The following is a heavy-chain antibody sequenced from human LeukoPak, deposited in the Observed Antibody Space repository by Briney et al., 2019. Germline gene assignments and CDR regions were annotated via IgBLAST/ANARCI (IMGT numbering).Heavy chain of an antibody. D-gene: IGHD3-3*01. CDR2: INHSGST. V-gene: IGHV4-34*01. CDR1: GGSFSGYY. J-gene: IGHJ5*02. Sequence: SETLSLTCAVYGGSFSGYYWSWIRQPPGKGLEWIGEINHSGSTNYNPSLKSRVTISVDTSKNQFSLKLSSVTAADTAVYYCARGVRIFGVVTPGGNWFDPWGQGTLVTVSS. CDR3: ARGVRIFGVVTPGGNWFDP.